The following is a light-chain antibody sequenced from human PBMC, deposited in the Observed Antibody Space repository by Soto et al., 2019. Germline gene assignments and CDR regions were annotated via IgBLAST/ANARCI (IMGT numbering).Light chain of an antibody. V-gene: IGLV2-14*02. J-gene: IGLJ1*01. CDR2: EGT. Sequence: QSAPTQPASVSGSPGQSVTITCTGTSSDVGSYNLVSWYQQHPGKAPKLMIYEGTKRPSGVSNRFSGSKSGNTASLTISGLQAEDEADYYCSSYTSSSTPRYVFGTGTKLTVL. CDR3: SSYTSSSTPRYV. CDR1: SSDVGSYNL.